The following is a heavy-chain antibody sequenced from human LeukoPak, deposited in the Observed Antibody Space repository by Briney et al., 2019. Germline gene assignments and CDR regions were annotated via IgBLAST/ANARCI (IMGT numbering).Heavy chain of an antibody. CDR2: IYYSGST. D-gene: IGHD1-1*01. Sequence: KPSDTLSLTCTVSGVSISSYYWSWIRQPPGKGLEWIGYIYYSGSTNYSPSLRGRLTISVDTSKNQFSLKLSSVSAADTAVYYCARTSTAAGLGYFDYWGQGTLVTVSS. J-gene: IGHJ4*02. CDR3: ARTSTAAGLGYFDY. V-gene: IGHV4-59*07. CDR1: GVSISSYY.